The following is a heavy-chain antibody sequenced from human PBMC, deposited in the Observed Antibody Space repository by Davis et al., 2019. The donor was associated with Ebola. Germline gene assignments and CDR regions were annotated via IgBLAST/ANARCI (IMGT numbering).Heavy chain of an antibody. CDR3: VKEEYRGASPYFDY. D-gene: IGHD6-6*01. CDR1: GFTFDDFA. CDR2: ISWNSESI. J-gene: IGHJ4*02. Sequence: SLKISCAASGFTFDDFAMHWVRQVTGKGLEWVSGISWNSESIGYADSVKGRFTISRDNAKNSLYLQMNSLTTDDTALYYCVKEEYRGASPYFDYWGQGVLVTVSS. V-gene: IGHV3-9*01.